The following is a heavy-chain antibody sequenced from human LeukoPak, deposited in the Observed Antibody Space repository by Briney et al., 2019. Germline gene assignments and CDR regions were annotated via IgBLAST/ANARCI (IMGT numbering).Heavy chain of an antibody. CDR1: GYTFTSYD. CDR3: ARVTGSIDY. CDR2: MNLESGNT. D-gene: IGHD1-26*01. Sequence: ASVKVSCKASGYTFTSYDINWGRQATGQGLEWMGWMNLESGNTGYAQKFQGRVTMTMNTSISTAYMELSSLRYEDTAIYYCARVTGSIDYWGQGTLVTVSS. J-gene: IGHJ4*02. V-gene: IGHV1-8*01.